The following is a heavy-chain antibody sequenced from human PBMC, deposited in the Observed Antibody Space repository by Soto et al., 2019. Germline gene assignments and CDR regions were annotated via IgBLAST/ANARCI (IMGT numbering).Heavy chain of an antibody. V-gene: IGHV3-23*01. CDR1: GFTFTSNA. J-gene: IGHJ5*02. D-gene: IGHD1-20*01. Sequence: VGSLRLSCAASGFTFTSNAMSWVRQGPGKGLEWVSGVSSSGDRTYYTDSVKGRFTIARDNSKNTLYLQMDSLRAEDTATYYCAKGHYNWNLPGWIDPWGQGTLVTVSS. CDR3: AKGHYNWNLPGWIDP. CDR2: VSSSGDRT.